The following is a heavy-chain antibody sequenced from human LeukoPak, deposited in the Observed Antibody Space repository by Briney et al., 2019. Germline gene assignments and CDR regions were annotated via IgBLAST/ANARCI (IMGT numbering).Heavy chain of an antibody. J-gene: IGHJ6*03. CDR3: AKVGSGSYYSPLYYYYYMDV. CDR1: RFIFSSYA. D-gene: IGHD3-10*01. V-gene: IGHV3-30*04. CDR2: ISNDGSNS. Sequence: PGGSLRLSCAASRFIFSSYAMNWVRPAPGKGLEWVAVISNDGSNSYYTDSVKGRFTISRDNSKNTLYLQMNSLRAEDTAVYYCAKVGSGSYYSPLYYYYYMDVWGKGTTVTISS.